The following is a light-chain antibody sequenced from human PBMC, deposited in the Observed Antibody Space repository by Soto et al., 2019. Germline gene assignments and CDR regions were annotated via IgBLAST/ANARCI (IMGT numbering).Light chain of an antibody. CDR1: NSDVGGYNY. J-gene: IGLJ1*01. V-gene: IGLV2-8*01. CDR2: DVS. CDR3: SSYAGSNSLV. Sequence: QSVLTQPPSASGSLGQSVTISCTGTNSDVGGYNYVSWYQQHPGKAPKLLIYDVSHRPSGVPDRFSGSKSGNTASLTVSGLQAEDETDYYCSSYAGSNSLVFGTGTKLTVL.